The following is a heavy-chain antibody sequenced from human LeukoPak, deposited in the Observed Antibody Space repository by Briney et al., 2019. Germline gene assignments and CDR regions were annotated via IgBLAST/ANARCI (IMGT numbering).Heavy chain of an antibody. J-gene: IGHJ4*02. V-gene: IGHV3-53*01. CDR1: GFTVTSSY. CDR3: ARGAYSSRIDY. CDR2: FSSGGNT. Sequence: GGSLKLSCATSGFTVTSSYMSWVRQAPGKGLEWVSVFSSGGNTYYADSVKGRFAISRDNSKNTLYLQMNSLRAEDTAVYYCARGAYSSRIDYWGQGTLVTVSS. D-gene: IGHD6-13*01.